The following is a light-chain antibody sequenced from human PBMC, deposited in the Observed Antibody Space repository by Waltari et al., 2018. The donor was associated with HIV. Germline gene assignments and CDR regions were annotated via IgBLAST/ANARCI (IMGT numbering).Light chain of an antibody. V-gene: IGLV3-25*03. J-gene: IGLJ3*02. Sequence: SYELTQPPSASVSPGQTARITCSGDALTNQHTYWFQQKPGQPPLLFIYKDRERPSGIPARFSGSRSGTTVMLTISGVQAEDEADYYCQSVDSSRIWVFGGVTKLTVL. CDR1: ALTNQH. CDR2: KDR. CDR3: QSVDSSRIWV.